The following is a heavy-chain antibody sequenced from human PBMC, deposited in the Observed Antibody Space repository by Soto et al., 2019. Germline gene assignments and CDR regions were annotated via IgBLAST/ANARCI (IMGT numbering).Heavy chain of an antibody. Sequence: QVQLQESGPGLVKPSETLSLTCTVSGGSISSYYWSWIRQPPGKGLQWIGYIYYSGSTNYNPSLKSRVTISVDTSKNQFSLKLSSVTAADTAVYYWARDVGGGFDYWGQGTLVTVSS. CDR3: ARDVGGGFDY. CDR2: IYYSGST. D-gene: IGHD1-26*01. V-gene: IGHV4-59*01. CDR1: GGSISSYY. J-gene: IGHJ4*02.